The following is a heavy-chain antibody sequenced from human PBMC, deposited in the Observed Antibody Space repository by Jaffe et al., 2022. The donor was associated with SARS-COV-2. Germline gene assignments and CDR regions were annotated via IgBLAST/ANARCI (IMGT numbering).Heavy chain of an antibody. V-gene: IGHV3-23*04. J-gene: IGHJ4*02. CDR2: ISSDARTT. Sequence: EVHLVESGGDLVQPGGSLRLSCAASGFPFSTSAMSWVRQAPGKGLEWVSVISSDARTTFYAGSVKGRFTISRNISMNTLYLQLSSLRAEDTAVYFCAKGSLTVGGWDSWGQGTLVTVSS. CDR1: GFPFSTSA. D-gene: IGHD2-8*01. CDR3: AKGSLTVGGWDS.